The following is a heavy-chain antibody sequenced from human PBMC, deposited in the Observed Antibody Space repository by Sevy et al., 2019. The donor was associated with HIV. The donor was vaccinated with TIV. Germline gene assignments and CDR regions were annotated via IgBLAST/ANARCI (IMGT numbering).Heavy chain of an antibody. Sequence: GESLKISCKGSGYSFTSYWIGWVRQMPGKGLEWMGIIYPGDSDTRYSPSFQGQVTISADKSISTAYLQWSSLKASDTAMHYCARLRVAEYQLQYYYYYGMDVWGQGTTVTVSS. D-gene: IGHD2-2*01. V-gene: IGHV5-51*01. J-gene: IGHJ6*02. CDR3: ARLRVAEYQLQYYYYYGMDV. CDR2: IYPGDSDT. CDR1: GYSFTSYW.